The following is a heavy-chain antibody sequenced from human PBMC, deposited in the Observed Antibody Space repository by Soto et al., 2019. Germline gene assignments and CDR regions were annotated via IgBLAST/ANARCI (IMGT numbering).Heavy chain of an antibody. CDR3: ARARVVTALDYYYYGMDV. J-gene: IGHJ6*02. V-gene: IGHV1-69*01. CDR2: IIPTFGTA. Sequence: QVQLVQSGAEVKKPGSSVKVSCKASGGTFSSYAISWVRQAPGQGLEWMGGIIPTFGTANYAQKFQGRVTITADESTSTAYMELSSLRSEDTAVYYCARARVVTALDYYYYGMDVWGQGTTVTVSS. CDR1: GGTFSSYA. D-gene: IGHD2-21*02.